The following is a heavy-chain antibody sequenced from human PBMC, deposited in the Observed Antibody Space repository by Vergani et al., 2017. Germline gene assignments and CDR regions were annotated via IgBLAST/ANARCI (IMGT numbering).Heavy chain of an antibody. CDR2: INPKTGGT. Sequence: QVQLVQSGAEMKKPGASMTVSCKASGYSFKDEYIPWVRQAPGQGLEWMGWINPKTGGTRYAEPFEGGVSMTRDTSTNTVYMELSSLRSEDTAVYYCTRRWYYVSIAYWAYWGQGTLVTVSS. J-gene: IGHJ4*02. CDR1: GYSFKDEY. V-gene: IGHV1-2*02. CDR3: TRRWYYVSIAYWAY. D-gene: IGHD3-22*01.